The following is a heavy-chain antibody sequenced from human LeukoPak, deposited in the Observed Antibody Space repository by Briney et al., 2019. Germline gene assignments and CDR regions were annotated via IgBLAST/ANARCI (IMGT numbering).Heavy chain of an antibody. J-gene: IGHJ4*02. Sequence: GGSLRLSCAASGFTFSDYYMSWIRQAPGKGLEWVSYISNSGNTIYYADSVKGRFTISRDNSKNTLYLQMNSLRAEDTAVYYCARSYCSGGSCYEDYWGQGTLVTVSS. CDR2: ISNSGNTI. D-gene: IGHD2-15*01. CDR1: GFTFSDYY. CDR3: ARSYCSGGSCYEDY. V-gene: IGHV3-11*04.